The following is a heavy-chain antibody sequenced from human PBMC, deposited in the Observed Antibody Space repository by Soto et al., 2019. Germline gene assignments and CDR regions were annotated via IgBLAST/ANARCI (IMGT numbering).Heavy chain of an antibody. Sequence: SETLSLTCTVSGGSISSSSYYWGWIRQPPGKGLEWIGSIYYSGSTYYNPSLKSRVTISVDTSKNQFSLKLSSVTAADTAVYYCAVVVAARYYYYYYMDVWGKGTTVTVSS. D-gene: IGHD2-15*01. J-gene: IGHJ6*03. CDR2: IYYSGST. CDR3: AVVVAARYYYYYYMDV. V-gene: IGHV4-39*01. CDR1: GGSISSSSYY.